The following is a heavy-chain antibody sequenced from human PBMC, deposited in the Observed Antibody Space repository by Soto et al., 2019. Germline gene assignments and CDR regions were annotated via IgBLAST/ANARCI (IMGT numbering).Heavy chain of an antibody. CDR3: ARGKRITMVRGAISAQNYYYYYMDV. CDR2: ISAYNGNT. J-gene: IGHJ6*03. V-gene: IGHV1-18*01. D-gene: IGHD3-10*01. Sequence: ASVKVSCKASGYTFTSYCISWVRQAPGQGLEWMGWISAYNGNTNYAQKLQGRVTMTTDTSTSTAYMELRSLRSDDTAVYYCARGKRITMVRGAISAQNYYYYYMDVWGKGTTVTVSS. CDR1: GYTFTSYC.